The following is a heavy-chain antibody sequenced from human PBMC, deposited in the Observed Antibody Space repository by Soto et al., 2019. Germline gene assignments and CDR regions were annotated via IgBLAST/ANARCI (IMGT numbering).Heavy chain of an antibody. J-gene: IGHJ6*02. Sequence: PSETLSLTCPVSGGSISSSSYYWGWIRQPPGKGLEWIGSIYYSGSTNYNPSLKSRVTISVDSSKNQFSLKLSSVTAADTAVYYCARERIAAVWGQGTTVTVSS. CDR1: GGSISSSSYY. CDR2: IYYSGST. V-gene: IGHV4-39*07. D-gene: IGHD6-25*01. CDR3: ARERIAAV.